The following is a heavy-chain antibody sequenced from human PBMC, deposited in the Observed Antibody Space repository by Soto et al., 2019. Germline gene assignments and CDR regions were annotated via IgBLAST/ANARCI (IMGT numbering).Heavy chain of an antibody. J-gene: IGHJ4*02. V-gene: IGHV3-53*04. CDR2: IYSGGST. Sequence: EVQLEESGGGLVQPGGSLRLSCVVSGFSVSRNYMSWVRQAPGKGLEWVSVIYSGGSTYYADSVKGRFTISRHNSKNTLYLQMNSLSAEDTAVYYCARGGNPKYYWGQGTLVTVSS. CDR3: ARGGNPKYY. D-gene: IGHD4-4*01. CDR1: GFSVSRNY.